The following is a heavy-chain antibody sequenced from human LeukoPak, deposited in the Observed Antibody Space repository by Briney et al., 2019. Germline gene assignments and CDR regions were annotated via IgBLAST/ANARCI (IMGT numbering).Heavy chain of an antibody. D-gene: IGHD6-19*01. V-gene: IGHV4-59*01. CDR1: GGSISSYY. CDR2: IYYSGSI. CDR3: ARVRQTGYSSGWTTS. J-gene: IGHJ4*02. Sequence: PSETLSLTCTVSGGSISSYYWGWIRQPPGKGLEWIGYIYYSGSINYNPSLKSRVTISVDTSKNRFSLKLSSVTAADTAVYYCARVRQTGYSSGWTTSWGQGTLVTVSS.